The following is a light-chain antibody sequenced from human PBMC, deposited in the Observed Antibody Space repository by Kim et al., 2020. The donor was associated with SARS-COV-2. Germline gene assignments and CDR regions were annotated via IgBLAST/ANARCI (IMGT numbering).Light chain of an antibody. J-gene: IGLJ3*02. V-gene: IGLV3-19*01. CDR3: GSRDSSGPGV. CDR2: EKN. Sequence: ALGQTVRITCQGDSLRKYPASWYQQKPGQAPILVMHEKNNVRPSGVPDRVSGSNSGNTAFLTITGAQVEDEATYYCGSRDSSGPGVFGGGTQLTVL. CDR1: SLRKYP.